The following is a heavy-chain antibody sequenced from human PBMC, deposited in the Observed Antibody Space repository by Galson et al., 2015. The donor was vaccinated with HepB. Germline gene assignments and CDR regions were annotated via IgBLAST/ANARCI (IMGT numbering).Heavy chain of an antibody. Sequence: SVKVSCKASGYTFTSYGISWVRQAPGQGLEWMGWISAYNGNTNYAQKLQGRVTMTTDTSTSTAYMELRSLRSDDTAVYYCARDRYCSSTSCSGGLDYWGQGTLVTVSS. CDR1: GYTFTSYG. D-gene: IGHD2-2*01. CDR3: ARDRYCSSTSCSGGLDY. J-gene: IGHJ4*02. CDR2: ISAYNGNT. V-gene: IGHV1-18*01.